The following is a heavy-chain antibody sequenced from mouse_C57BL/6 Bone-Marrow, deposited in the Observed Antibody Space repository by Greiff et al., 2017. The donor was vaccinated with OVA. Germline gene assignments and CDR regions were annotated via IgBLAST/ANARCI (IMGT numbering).Heavy chain of an antibody. CDR3: ARWEYYGNTCDMDD. CDR1: GYTFTDYE. Sequence: VQLQQSGAELVRPGASVTLSCKASGYTFTDYEMHWVKQTPVHGLEWIGAIDPETGGTAYNQKFKGKAILTADKSSSTAYMERRSLTSEDSAVYYCARWEYYGNTCDMDDWGKGTSVTVSS. CDR2: IDPETGGT. D-gene: IGHD2-1*01. J-gene: IGHJ4*01. V-gene: IGHV1-15*01.